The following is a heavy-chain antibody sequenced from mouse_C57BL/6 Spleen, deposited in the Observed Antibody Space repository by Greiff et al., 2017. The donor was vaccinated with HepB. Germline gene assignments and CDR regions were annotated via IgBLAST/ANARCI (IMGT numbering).Heavy chain of an antibody. CDR1: GYTFTSYD. D-gene: IGHD1-1*01. Sequence: VQLQQSGPELVKPGASVKLSCKASGYTFTSYDLNWVKQRPGQGLEWIGWIYPRDGSTKYNEKFKGKATLTVDTSSSTAYMELHSLTSEDSAVYFWARYYGSRGGYFDVWGTGTTVTVSS. CDR2: IYPRDGST. V-gene: IGHV1-85*01. CDR3: ARYYGSRGGYFDV. J-gene: IGHJ1*03.